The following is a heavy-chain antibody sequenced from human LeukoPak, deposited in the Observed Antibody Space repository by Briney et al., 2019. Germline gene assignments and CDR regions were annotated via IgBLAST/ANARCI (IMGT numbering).Heavy chain of an antibody. J-gene: IGHJ3*02. V-gene: IGHV1-18*01. Sequence: ASVKVSCKASGYTFSSSGISWVRQATGQGLEWVGWISAYNGNTDYAQKFQGRVTMTTDRPTSTGYMELRSLRSDDTAVYYCARDRSHGDAFDIWGQGTMVIVSS. CDR3: ARDRSHGDAFDI. CDR1: GYTFSSSG. CDR2: ISAYNGNT.